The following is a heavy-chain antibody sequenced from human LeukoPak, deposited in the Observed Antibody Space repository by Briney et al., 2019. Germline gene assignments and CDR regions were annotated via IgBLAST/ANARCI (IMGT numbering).Heavy chain of an antibody. V-gene: IGHV4-34*01. J-gene: IGHJ6*03. Sequence: PSETLSLTCAVYGGSLSGYYWSGIRQPPGKGLEWIGEINHSGSTNYNPSLKSRVTISVDTSKNQFSLKLSSVTAADTAVYYCARGWSSSGYYYYYYMDVWGKGTTVTVSS. CDR1: GGSLSGYY. D-gene: IGHD3-22*01. CDR2: INHSGST. CDR3: ARGWSSSGYYYYYYMDV.